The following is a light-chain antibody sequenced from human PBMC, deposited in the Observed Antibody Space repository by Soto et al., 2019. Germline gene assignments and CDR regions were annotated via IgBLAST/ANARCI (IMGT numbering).Light chain of an antibody. CDR1: SSDVGIYDL. Sequence: QSALTQPASVSGSPGQSITISCTGTSSDVGIYDLVSWYKHHPGRPPQLIIYEVTKRPSGVSNRFSGSKSGNTASLTISGLQAEDEADYYCCSYAGSSTFVFGTGTQLTVL. CDR2: EVT. CDR3: CSYAGSSTFV. V-gene: IGLV2-23*02. J-gene: IGLJ7*01.